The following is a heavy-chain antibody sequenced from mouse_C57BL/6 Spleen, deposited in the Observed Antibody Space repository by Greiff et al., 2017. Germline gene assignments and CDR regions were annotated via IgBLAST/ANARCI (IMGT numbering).Heavy chain of an antibody. CDR2: ISGGGSYT. Sequence: EVKLVESGGDLVKPGGSLKLSCAASGFTFSSYGMSWVRQTPDKRLEWVATISGGGSYTYYPDSVKGRFPISRANAKNTLYLQRSSLKAEETAMYYWERKNYYSNYVWYFDVWGTGTTVTVSS. J-gene: IGHJ1*03. CDR1: GFTFSSYG. D-gene: IGHD2-5*01. V-gene: IGHV5-6*01. CDR3: ERKNYYSNYVWYFDV.